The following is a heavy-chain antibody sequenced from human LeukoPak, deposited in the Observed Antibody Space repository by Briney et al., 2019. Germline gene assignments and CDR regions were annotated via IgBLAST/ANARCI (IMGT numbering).Heavy chain of an antibody. CDR2: INHNGNVN. D-gene: IGHD3-16*01. CDR1: GFTFSSYW. J-gene: IGHJ6*02. Sequence: GGSLRLSCAASGFTFSSYWMNWARQAPGKGLEWVASINHNGNVNYYVDSVKGRFTISRDNAKNSLYLQMSNLRAEDTAVYFCARGGGLDVWGQGARSPSP. V-gene: IGHV3-7*03. CDR3: ARGGGLDV.